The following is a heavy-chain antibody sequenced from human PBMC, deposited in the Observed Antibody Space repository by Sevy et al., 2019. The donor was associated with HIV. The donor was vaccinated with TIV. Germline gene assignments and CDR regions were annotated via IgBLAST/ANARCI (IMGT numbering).Heavy chain of an antibody. V-gene: IGHV3-30-3*01. CDR2: ISYDGSNK. J-gene: IGHJ6*02. Sequence: GGSLRLSCAASGFTFSSYAMHWVRQAPGKGLEWVAVISYDGSNKYYADSVKGRFTISRDNSKNTLYLQMNSLRAEDTAVYYCARDRLSYYYCEMDVWGQGTTVTVSS. CDR3: ARDRLSYYYCEMDV. CDR1: GFTFSSYA.